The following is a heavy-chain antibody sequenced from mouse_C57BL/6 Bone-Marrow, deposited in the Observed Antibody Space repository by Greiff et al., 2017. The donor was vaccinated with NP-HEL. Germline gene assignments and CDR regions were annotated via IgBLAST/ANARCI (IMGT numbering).Heavy chain of an antibody. CDR2: IDPNSGGT. Sequence: QVQLQQPGAELVKPGASVKLSCKASGYTFTSYWMHWVKQRPGRGLEWIGRIDPNSGGTKYNEKFKSKATLTVDKPSSTAYMQLSSLTSEDSAVYYCARENWVVATLSTYFDYWGQGTTLTVSS. D-gene: IGHD1-1*01. CDR3: ARENWVVATLSTYFDY. J-gene: IGHJ2*01. V-gene: IGHV1-72*01. CDR1: GYTFTSYW.